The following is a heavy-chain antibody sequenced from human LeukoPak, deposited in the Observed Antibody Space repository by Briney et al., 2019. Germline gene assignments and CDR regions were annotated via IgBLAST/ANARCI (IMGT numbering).Heavy chain of an antibody. J-gene: IGHJ4*02. CDR2: TYAGGST. CDR1: GFTVSNNY. CDR3: ARDPTSARRYEY. Sequence: GGSLRLSCAASGFTVSNNYVSWVRQAPEKGLEWVSVTYAGGSTYYAESVKGRFTISRDSSENTLNLQMNSLRADDTAVYYCARDPTSARRYEYWGQGTLVTVSS. D-gene: IGHD3-9*01. V-gene: IGHV3-66*01.